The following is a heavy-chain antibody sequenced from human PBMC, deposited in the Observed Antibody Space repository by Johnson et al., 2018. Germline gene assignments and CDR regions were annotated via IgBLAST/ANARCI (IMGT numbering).Heavy chain of an antibody. Sequence: VQLVQSGGGLVQPGRSLRLSCAASGFSFDDYAMHWVRQAPGKGLEWVSGINYKSGRIGYADSVKGRFTISRDTAKNSLYLQLNSLRPEDTALYYCAKGAHYYDTSGPEVWCQGTMVTGSS. CDR3: AKGAHYYDTSGPEV. CDR1: GFSFDDYA. CDR2: INYKSGRI. V-gene: IGHV3-9*01. D-gene: IGHD3-22*01. J-gene: IGHJ3*01.